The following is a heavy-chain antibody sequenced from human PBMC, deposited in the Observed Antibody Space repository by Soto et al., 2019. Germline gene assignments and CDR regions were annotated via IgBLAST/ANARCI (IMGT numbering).Heavy chain of an antibody. CDR1: GFTFSSYD. CDR3: ARADDHSAFDI. V-gene: IGHV3-13*01. CDR2: IGTAGDT. Sequence: EVQLVESGGGLVQPGGSLRLSCAASGFTFSSYDMHWVRQATGKGLEWVSAIGTAGDTYYPGSVKGRFTISRENAKNSLYLQMNSLRAADTAVYYCARADDHSAFDIWGQGTMVTVSS. J-gene: IGHJ3*02. D-gene: IGHD3-3*01.